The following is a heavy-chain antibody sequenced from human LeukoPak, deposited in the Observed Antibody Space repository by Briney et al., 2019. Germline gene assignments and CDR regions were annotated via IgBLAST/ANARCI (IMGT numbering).Heavy chain of an antibody. J-gene: IGHJ4*02. D-gene: IGHD4-17*01. CDR2: ISNNGGST. CDR1: GFTFSSNA. Sequence: GGSLRLSCAASGFTFSSNAMNWVRQAPGKGLEWVSVISNNGGSTYYADSVKGRFTISRDNSKNTLFLQMNSLRAEDTGIYYCTKDRRMTTVTCLDYWGQGTLVTVSS. CDR3: TKDRRMTTVTCLDY. V-gene: IGHV3-23*01.